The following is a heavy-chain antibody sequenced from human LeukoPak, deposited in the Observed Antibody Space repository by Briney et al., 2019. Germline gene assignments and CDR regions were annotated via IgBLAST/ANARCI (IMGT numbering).Heavy chain of an antibody. V-gene: IGHV3-20*04. J-gene: IGHJ6*04. D-gene: IGHD3-10*02. Sequence: PGGSLRLSCAASGFTFDDYGMSWVRQAPGKGLEWVSGINWNGGSTRYPDSVKGRFTISRDNAKNSLYLQMNSLRAEDTAVYYCAELGITMIGGVWGKGTTVTISS. CDR1: GFTFDDYG. CDR3: AELGITMIGGV. CDR2: INWNGGST.